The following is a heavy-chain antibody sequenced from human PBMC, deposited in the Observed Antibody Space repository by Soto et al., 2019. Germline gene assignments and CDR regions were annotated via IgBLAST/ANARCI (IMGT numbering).Heavy chain of an antibody. J-gene: IGHJ3*01. V-gene: IGHV3-23*01. D-gene: IGHD3-22*01. Sequence: XGSLRLSCKASLFIFNYYIMSWVRQAPGKGLEWVSPMSDNGDSVKGRFTISRDNSKNTLYLQMTSLRAEDTAVYYCAKSLYYYDRNREGAFDDWGHGTEVTVS. CDR1: LFIFNYYI. CDR3: AKSLYYYDRNREGAFDD. CDR2: MSDNG.